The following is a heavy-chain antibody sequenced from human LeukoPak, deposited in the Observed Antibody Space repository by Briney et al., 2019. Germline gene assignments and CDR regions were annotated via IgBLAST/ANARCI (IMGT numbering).Heavy chain of an antibody. V-gene: IGHV3-33*01. J-gene: IGHJ4*02. CDR2: IWSDGSNK. Sequence: GRSLRLSCSASGFTFSYYAIHWVRQAPGKGLEWVALIWSDGSNKYYADSVKGRITISRDNSKNTVYLQMNSLRAEDTAVYYCARELFSSGSCPDGWGQGTLVTVSS. CDR3: ARELFSSGSCPDG. D-gene: IGHD3-10*01. CDR1: GFTFSYYA.